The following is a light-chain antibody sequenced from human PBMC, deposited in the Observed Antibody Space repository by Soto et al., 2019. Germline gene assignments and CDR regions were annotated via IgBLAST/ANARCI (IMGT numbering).Light chain of an antibody. Sequence: DIQMTQSPSTLSASIGDRVTITCRASQTVNGWLAWYQQRPGRAPKLLIYDVSNLEGGVPLRFSGSGSGTEFTLTISNLQPDDFATYYCQQNNNYPWTFGQGTKVEMK. CDR2: DVS. J-gene: IGKJ1*01. V-gene: IGKV1-5*03. CDR1: QTVNGW. CDR3: QQNNNYPWT.